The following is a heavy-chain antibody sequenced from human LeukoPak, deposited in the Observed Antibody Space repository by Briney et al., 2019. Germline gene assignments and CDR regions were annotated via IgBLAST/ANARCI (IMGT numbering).Heavy chain of an antibody. CDR2: ISGSGGST. V-gene: IGHV3-23*01. D-gene: IGHD6-19*01. CDR3: AKGVKGSSGWYVDY. Sequence: PGGSLRLSCAASGSTVSSYAMSWVRQAPAKGLEWVSAISGSGGSTYYADAVKGRLTISRDNSKNTLYLQMNSLRAEDTAVYYCAKGVKGSSGWYVDYWGQGTLVTVSS. CDR1: GSTVSSYA. J-gene: IGHJ4*02.